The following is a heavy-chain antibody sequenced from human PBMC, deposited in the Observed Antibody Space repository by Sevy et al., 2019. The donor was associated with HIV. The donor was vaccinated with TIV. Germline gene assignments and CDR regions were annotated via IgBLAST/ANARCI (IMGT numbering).Heavy chain of an antibody. V-gene: IGHV3-21*01. CDR1: GFTFSSYS. D-gene: IGHD3-3*01. CDR3: ARDLSYYDFWSGHYGMDV. CDR2: ISSSSSYI. Sequence: GGSLRLSCAASGFTFSSYSMNWVRQAPGKGLEWVSSISSSSSYIYYADSVKGRFTISRDKAKNSLYLQMNSLRAEDTAVYYCARDLSYYDFWSGHYGMDVWGQGTTVTVSS. J-gene: IGHJ6*02.